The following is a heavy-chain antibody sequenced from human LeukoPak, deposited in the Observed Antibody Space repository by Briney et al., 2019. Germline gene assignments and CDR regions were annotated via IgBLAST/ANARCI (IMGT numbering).Heavy chain of an antibody. V-gene: IGHV3-7*05. CDR3: ARARNLDF. J-gene: IGHJ4*02. CDR1: GFTFSNYW. Sequence: GGSLRLSCAASGFTFSNYWMSWVRQARGKGLEWVADIKEDGSEKYYVDSVKGRFTISRDNAKSSLYLQMNSLRAEDTAVYYCARARNLDFWGQGTLVTVSS. CDR2: IKEDGSEK.